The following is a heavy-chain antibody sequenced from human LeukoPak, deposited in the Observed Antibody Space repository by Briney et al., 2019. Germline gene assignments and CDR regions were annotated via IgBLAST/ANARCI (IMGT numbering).Heavy chain of an antibody. V-gene: IGHV4-39*01. Sequence: SETLSLTCTVSGGSISSSSYYWGWIRQPPGKGLEWIGSIYYSGSTYYNPSLKSRVTISVDTSKNQLSLKLSSVTAADTAVYYCAQGDYYDSSGYYDWGQGTLVTVSS. CDR2: IYYSGST. CDR1: GGSISSSSYY. D-gene: IGHD3-22*01. CDR3: AQGDYYDSSGYYD. J-gene: IGHJ4*02.